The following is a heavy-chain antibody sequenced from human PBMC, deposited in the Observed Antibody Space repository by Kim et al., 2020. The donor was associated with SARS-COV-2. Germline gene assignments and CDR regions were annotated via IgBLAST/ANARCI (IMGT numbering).Heavy chain of an antibody. V-gene: IGHV4-4*02. CDR3: AREGNGILTGYYSRGDAFDI. Sequence: SETLSLTCAVSGGSISSSNWWSWVRQPPGKGLEWIGEIYHSGSTYYNPSLKSRVTISVDKSKNQFSLKLSSVTAADTAVYYCAREGNGILTGYYSRGDAFDIWGQGTMVTVSS. CDR1: GGSISSSNW. J-gene: IGHJ3*02. CDR2: IYHSGST. D-gene: IGHD3-9*01.